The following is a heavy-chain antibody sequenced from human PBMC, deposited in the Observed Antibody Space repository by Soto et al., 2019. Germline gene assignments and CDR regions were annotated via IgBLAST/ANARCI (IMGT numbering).Heavy chain of an antibody. V-gene: IGHV3-33*01. J-gene: IGHJ3*01. CDR1: GFTFSSYG. D-gene: IGHD2-8*02. CDR2: VWYDGSNK. CDR3: ARDFGGVVDALAV. Sequence: LRLSCAASGFTFSSYGMHWVRQAPGKGLEWVAVVWYDGSNKYYADSVKGRFTISRDNSKNTLYLQMNSLRAEDTAVYYCARDFGGVVDALAVSGLGTMVLVS.